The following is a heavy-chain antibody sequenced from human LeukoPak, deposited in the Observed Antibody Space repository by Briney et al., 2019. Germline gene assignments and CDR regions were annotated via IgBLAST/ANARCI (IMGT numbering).Heavy chain of an antibody. J-gene: IGHJ4*02. D-gene: IGHD3/OR15-3a*01. V-gene: IGHV3-7*01. CDR2: IKQDGSEK. Sequence: GGSLRLSCAASAFTFSLYAMSWVRQAPGKGLEWVANIKQDGSEKYYVDSVKGRFTISRDNAKNSLYLQMNSLRAEDTAVYYCASDRGLGDYWGQGNVVTVSS. CDR3: ASDRGLGDY. CDR1: AFTFSLYA.